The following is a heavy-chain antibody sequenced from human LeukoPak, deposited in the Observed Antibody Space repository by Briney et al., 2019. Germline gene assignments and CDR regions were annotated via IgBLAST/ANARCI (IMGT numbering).Heavy chain of an antibody. CDR3: ARARYYYASSGYTYYFDY. D-gene: IGHD3-22*01. CDR1: GGSISGYY. J-gene: IGHJ4*02. V-gene: IGHV4-59*01. Sequence: PSETLSLTCTVSGGSISGYYWSWIRQPPGRGLEWIGFVYYSGSTSYNPSLKSRVTISVDASKSQFSLKLSSVTAADTAVYYCARARYYYASSGYTYYFDYWGQGTLVTVSS. CDR2: VYYSGST.